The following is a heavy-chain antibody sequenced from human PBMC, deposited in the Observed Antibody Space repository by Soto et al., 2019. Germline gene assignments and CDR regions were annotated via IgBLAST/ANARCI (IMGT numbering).Heavy chain of an antibody. V-gene: IGHV5-51*01. CDR3: AITYFYDASGYTDGFDV. Sequence: PGESLKISCKGSGYIFTDYWITWVRQMPGKGLEWLGVIYPSDSDTRYGPSFQGQVTISADKSVNTAYVEWTSLQASDTGLYFCAITYFYDASGYTDGFDVWGQGTMVTVSS. J-gene: IGHJ3*01. CDR2: IYPSDSDT. CDR1: GYIFTDYW. D-gene: IGHD3-22*01.